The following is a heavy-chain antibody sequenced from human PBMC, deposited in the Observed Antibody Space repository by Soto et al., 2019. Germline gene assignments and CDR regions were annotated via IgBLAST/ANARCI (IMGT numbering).Heavy chain of an antibody. Sequence: GGSLRLSCAASGFTFSSYGMHWVRQAPGKGLEWVAVIWYDGSNKYYADSVKGRFTISRDNSKNTLYLQMNSLRAEDTAVYYCARDGTPYDFWSGYYGPLAYWGKGTLVTVSS. J-gene: IGHJ4*02. V-gene: IGHV3-33*01. CDR2: IWYDGSNK. CDR3: ARDGTPYDFWSGYYGPLAY. CDR1: GFTFSSYG. D-gene: IGHD3-3*01.